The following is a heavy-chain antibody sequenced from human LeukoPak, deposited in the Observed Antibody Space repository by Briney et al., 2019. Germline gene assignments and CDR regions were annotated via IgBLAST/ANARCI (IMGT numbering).Heavy chain of an antibody. J-gene: IGHJ4*02. CDR1: GFTFSNHW. CDR2: IYSGGST. CDR3: ARARVSSSWSFDY. Sequence: GGSLRLSCAASGFTFSNHWMTWVRQAPGKGLEWVSVIYSGGSTYYADSVKGRFTISRDNSKNTLYLQMNSLRAEDTAVYYCARARVSSSWSFDYWGQGTLVTVSS. D-gene: IGHD6-13*01. V-gene: IGHV3-53*01.